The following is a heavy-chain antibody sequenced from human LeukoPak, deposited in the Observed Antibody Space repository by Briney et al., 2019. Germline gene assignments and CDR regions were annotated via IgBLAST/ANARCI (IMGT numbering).Heavy chain of an antibody. CDR2: ISGSGEST. CDR3: AKDLGDYGDNWFDP. D-gene: IGHD4-17*01. Sequence: GGSLRLSCAASGFTFSSYAMSWVRQAPGKGLEWVSGISGSGESTYYADSVKGRFTISRDNSKNTLYPQMNSLRAEDTAVYYCAKDLGDYGDNWFDPWGQGTLVTVSS. CDR1: GFTFSSYA. J-gene: IGHJ5*02. V-gene: IGHV3-23*01.